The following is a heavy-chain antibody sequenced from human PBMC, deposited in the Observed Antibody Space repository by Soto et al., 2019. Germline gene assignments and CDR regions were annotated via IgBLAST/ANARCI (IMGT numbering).Heavy chain of an antibody. Sequence: QVQLQESGPGLVKPSQTLSLTCTVSGGSISSGGYYWSWIRQHPGKGLEWIGYIYYSGSTYYNPYLKSRVTISVDTSKNQFSLKLSSVTAADTAVYYCARDMNGVGARLGDAFDIWGQGTMVTVSS. CDR2: IYYSGST. CDR1: GGSISSGGYY. J-gene: IGHJ3*02. V-gene: IGHV4-31*03. CDR3: ARDMNGVGARLGDAFDI. D-gene: IGHD1-26*01.